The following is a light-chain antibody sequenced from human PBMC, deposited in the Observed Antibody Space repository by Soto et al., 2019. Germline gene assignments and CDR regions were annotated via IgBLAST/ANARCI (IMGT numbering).Light chain of an antibody. V-gene: IGLV2-23*01. CDR1: SSDVGSYNL. CDR3: CSYATSSTYV. J-gene: IGLJ1*01. CDR2: EDT. Sequence: QSVLTQPASVSVSPGQSIAISCTGTSSDVGSYNLVSWYQQHPGKAPKLMIYEDTKRPSGVSDRFSGSKSGNTASLTISGLQAEDEADYYCCSYATSSTYVFGTGTKVTVL.